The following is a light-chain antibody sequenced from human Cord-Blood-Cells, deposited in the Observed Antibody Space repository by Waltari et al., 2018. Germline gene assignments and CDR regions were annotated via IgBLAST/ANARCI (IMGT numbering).Light chain of an antibody. CDR1: SPNIGAGYA. V-gene: IGLV1-40*01. Sequence: QSVLTQPPSVSGAPGQRLTISCTGSSPNIGAGYAVHWYQQLPGTAPKLLIYGNSNRPSGVPDRFSGSKSGTSASLAITGLQAEDEADYYCQSYDSSLSGSVFGGGTKLTVL. CDR2: GNS. CDR3: QSYDSSLSGSV. J-gene: IGLJ2*01.